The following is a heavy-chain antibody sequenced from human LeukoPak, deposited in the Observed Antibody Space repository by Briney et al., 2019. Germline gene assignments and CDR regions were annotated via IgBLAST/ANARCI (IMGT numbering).Heavy chain of an antibody. J-gene: IGHJ4*02. CDR2: ISTSSSYI. V-gene: IGHV3-21*01. CDR3: ARDFYDSSGYYYYY. Sequence: GGSLRLSCAASGFTFSSYSMNWVRQAPGKGLEWVSSISTSSSYIYYADSVQGRFTISRDNAKNSLYLQMNSLRVEDTAVYYCARDFYDSSGYYYYYWGQGTLVTVSS. D-gene: IGHD3-22*01. CDR1: GFTFSSYS.